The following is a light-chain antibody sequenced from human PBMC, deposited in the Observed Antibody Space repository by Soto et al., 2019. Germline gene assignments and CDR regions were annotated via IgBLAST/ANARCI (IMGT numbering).Light chain of an antibody. CDR2: GAS. CDR3: QQVNVYPST. Sequence: EVVMTQSPATLSLSPGERVTRSCRSSQSVADNLAWFQQKPGQGPRLLIYGASTRATGIPARFSGSGSGTEFNLTISSLRPEDFATYYCQQVNVYPSTFGGGTKVDIK. J-gene: IGKJ4*01. CDR1: QSVADN. V-gene: IGKV3D-15*01.